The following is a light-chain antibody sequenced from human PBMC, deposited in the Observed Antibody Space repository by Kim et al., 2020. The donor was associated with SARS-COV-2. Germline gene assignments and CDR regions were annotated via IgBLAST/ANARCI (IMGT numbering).Light chain of an antibody. CDR2: DTS. CDR1: ESVSIY. CDR3: HQRSMGFT. J-gene: IGKJ4*01. Sequence: EIVLTQSPVTLSLSPGERATLSCRASESVSIYLAWYQLKPGQGPRLLIYDTSNRATGIPARFSGSGFGTDFTLTISSVEPEDFAVYYCHQRSMGFTFGGGTKVDIK. V-gene: IGKV3-11*01.